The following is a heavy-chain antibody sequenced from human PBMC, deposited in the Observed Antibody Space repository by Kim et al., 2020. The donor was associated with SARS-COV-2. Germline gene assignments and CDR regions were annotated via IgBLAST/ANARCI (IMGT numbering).Heavy chain of an antibody. V-gene: IGHV4-39*01. Sequence: YYTPSPKGRVTISVDTSKNQFSLKLSSVTAADTAVYYCARHQTRRGVDYWGQGTLVTVSS. J-gene: IGHJ4*02. D-gene: IGHD3-10*01. CDR3: ARHQTRRGVDY.